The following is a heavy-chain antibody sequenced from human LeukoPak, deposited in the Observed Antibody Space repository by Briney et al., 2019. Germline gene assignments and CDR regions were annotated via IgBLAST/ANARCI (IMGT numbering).Heavy chain of an antibody. J-gene: IGHJ4*02. V-gene: IGHV3-21*06. Sequence: GALRLSCAASGFTFSSYSMNWVRQAPGKGLEWVSGISWNSGNIGYAGSVKGRFTTSRDNANNFLYLQMNSLRGEDTAVYYCARDGGLHTNFDYWGQGTLVTVSS. CDR1: GFTFSSYS. CDR3: ARDGGLHTNFDY. CDR2: ISWNSGNI. D-gene: IGHD2-15*01.